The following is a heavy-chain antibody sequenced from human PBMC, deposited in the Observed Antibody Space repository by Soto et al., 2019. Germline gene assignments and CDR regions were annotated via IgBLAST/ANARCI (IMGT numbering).Heavy chain of an antibody. D-gene: IGHD3-10*01. CDR1: GGSISSGGYH. CDR2: IYDSGSI. CDR3: ARGYAENIRENWFDP. V-gene: IGHV4-31*03. J-gene: IGHJ5*02. Sequence: SETLSLTCTVSGGSISSGGYHWTWIRQYPGKGLEWIGFIYDSGSIYYNPSLKSRVIISVDTSKNQFSLILSSVTAADTAVYYCARGYAENIRENWFDPWGQGTLVTVSS.